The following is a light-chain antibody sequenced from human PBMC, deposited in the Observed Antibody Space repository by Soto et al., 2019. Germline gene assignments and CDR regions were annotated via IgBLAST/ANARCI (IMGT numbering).Light chain of an antibody. J-gene: IGLJ1*01. V-gene: IGLV2-14*01. CDR3: GSYTTSSTYV. CDR1: SSDVGGYNY. Sequence: QSALTQPASVSGSPGQSIAISCTGTSSDVGGYNYVSWYQQHPGKVPKLMIYEVSNRPSGVSTRFSGSKSGNTASLTISGLQAEDEADYYCGSYTTSSTYVFGTGTKLTVL. CDR2: EVS.